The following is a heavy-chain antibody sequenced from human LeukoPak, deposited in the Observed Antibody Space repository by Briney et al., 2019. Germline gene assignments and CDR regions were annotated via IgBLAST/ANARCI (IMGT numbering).Heavy chain of an antibody. CDR2: ISYDGSNN. V-gene: IGHV3-30*01. CDR3: VLAARPEAFDY. J-gene: IGHJ4*02. CDR1: GFTFSSYA. D-gene: IGHD6-6*01. Sequence: HPGGSLRLSCAASGFTFSSYAMHWVRQAPGKGLEWVAVISYDGSNNYYADSVKGRFTISRDNSKNTLYLQMNSLRAEDTAVYYCVLAARPEAFDYWGQGTLVTVSS.